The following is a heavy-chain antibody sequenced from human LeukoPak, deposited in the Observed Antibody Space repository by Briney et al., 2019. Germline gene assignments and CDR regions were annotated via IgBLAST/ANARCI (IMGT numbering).Heavy chain of an antibody. CDR1: GFIFSSYA. Sequence: PGGSLGLSCEASGFIFSSYAMSWVRQAPGMGLEWVSVISASGGGKSYADSVKGRFTISRDNSKNTLYLQMSSLRAEDTAAYYCAKALHSRSTATPGMNWFDPWGPGALVTVSS. CDR3: AKALHSRSTATPGMNWFDP. CDR2: ISASGGGK. D-gene: IGHD4-11*01. V-gene: IGHV3-23*01. J-gene: IGHJ5*02.